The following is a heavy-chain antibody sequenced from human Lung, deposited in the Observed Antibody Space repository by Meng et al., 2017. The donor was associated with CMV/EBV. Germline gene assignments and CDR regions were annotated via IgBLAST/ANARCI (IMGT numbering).Heavy chain of an antibody. D-gene: IGHD3-22*01. Sequence: SXTLSLXCAVYGGSFSGYDWTWIRQSPGKGLEWIGEINHRGSTNYNPSLKSRLTISLDTSKNQFSLKLKSVTAADTAVYYCARGSTSVTMIVVVFTATGLAYDSWXQGTXVTVSS. J-gene: IGHJ4*03. V-gene: IGHV4-34*01. CDR2: INHRGST. CDR1: GGSFSGYD. CDR3: ARGSTSVTMIVVVFTATGLAYDS.